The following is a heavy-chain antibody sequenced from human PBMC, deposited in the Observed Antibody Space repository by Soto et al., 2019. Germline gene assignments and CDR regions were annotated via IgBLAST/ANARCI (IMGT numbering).Heavy chain of an antibody. CDR3: ARGSAGRYGFYFDY. CDR2: IWYDGSNK. D-gene: IGHD3-10*01. J-gene: IGHJ4*02. Sequence: QVQLVESGGGVVQPGRSLRLSCAASGFTFSSYGMHWVRQAPGKGLERVAVIWYDGSNKYYADSVKGRFTISRDNSKNTLYLQMNSLRAEATAVYYCARGSAGRYGFYFDYWGQGTLVTVSS. CDR1: GFTFSSYG. V-gene: IGHV3-33*01.